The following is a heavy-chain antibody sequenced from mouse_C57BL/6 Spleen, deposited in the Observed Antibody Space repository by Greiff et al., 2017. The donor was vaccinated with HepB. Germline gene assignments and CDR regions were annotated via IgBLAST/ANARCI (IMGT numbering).Heavy chain of an antibody. J-gene: IGHJ4*01. CDR3: ARLQGAMDY. V-gene: IGHV7-3*01. CDR2: IRNKANGYTT. Sequence: EVKLQESGGGLVQPGGSLSLSCAASGFTFTDYYMSWVRQPPGKALEWLGFIRNKANGYTTEYSASVKGRFTISRDNSQSILYLQMNALRAEDSATYYCARLQGAMDYWGQGTSVTVSS. CDR1: GFTFTDYY.